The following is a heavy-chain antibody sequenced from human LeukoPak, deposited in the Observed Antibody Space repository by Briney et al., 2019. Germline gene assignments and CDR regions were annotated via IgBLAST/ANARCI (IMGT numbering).Heavy chain of an antibody. D-gene: IGHD5-24*01. J-gene: IGHJ3*02. Sequence: GGTLRLSCAAYGFTFSSYEMNWVRQAPGKGLEGFSHISSSGSTIYYADSVKGRFTISRDNAKNSLYLQMNSLRAEDTTVYYCARGHFGYRNAFDIWGQGTMVTVSS. V-gene: IGHV3-48*03. CDR1: GFTFSSYE. CDR3: ARGHFGYRNAFDI. CDR2: ISSSGSTI.